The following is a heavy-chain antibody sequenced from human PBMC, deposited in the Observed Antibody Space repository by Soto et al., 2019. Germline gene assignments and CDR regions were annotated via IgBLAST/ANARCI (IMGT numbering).Heavy chain of an antibody. D-gene: IGHD3-22*01. CDR1: GYSFAGHW. Sequence: GESLKISCKGSGYSFAGHWITWVRQKPGKGLEWMGRIDPSDSQTYYSPSFRGHVTISATRSITTVFLQWSSLRASDTAMYYCARQIYDSDTGPNFQYYFDSWGQGTPVTVSS. CDR3: ARQIYDSDTGPNFQYYFDS. CDR2: IDPSDSQT. V-gene: IGHV5-10-1*01. J-gene: IGHJ4*02.